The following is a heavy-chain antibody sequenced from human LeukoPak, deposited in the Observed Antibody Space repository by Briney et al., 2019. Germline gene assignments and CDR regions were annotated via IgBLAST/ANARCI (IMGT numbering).Heavy chain of an antibody. CDR3: SREDGAFSPFGY. CDR1: GGSITSTNW. Sequence: SETLSLTCGVSGGSITSTNWWSWVRQPPGQGLEWIGEISLSGLTNYNPSLKSRVTMALDKSKNHLSLHLTSVTAADTALYYCSREDGAFSPFGYWGQGTLVTVPS. J-gene: IGHJ4*02. V-gene: IGHV4-4*02. CDR2: ISLSGLT. D-gene: IGHD5-24*01.